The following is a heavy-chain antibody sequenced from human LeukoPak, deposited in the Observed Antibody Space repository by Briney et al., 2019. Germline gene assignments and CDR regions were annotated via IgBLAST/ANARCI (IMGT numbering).Heavy chain of an antibody. CDR2: INHSGST. V-gene: IGHV4-34*01. CDR3: ARGRYTAMVRSDFDY. D-gene: IGHD5-18*01. Sequence: SETLSLTCAVYGGSFSGYYWSWTRQPPGKGLEWIGEINHSGSTNYNPSLKSRVTISVDTSKNQFSLKLSSVTAADTAVYYCARGRYTAMVRSDFDYWGQGTLVTVSS. CDR1: GGSFSGYY. J-gene: IGHJ4*02.